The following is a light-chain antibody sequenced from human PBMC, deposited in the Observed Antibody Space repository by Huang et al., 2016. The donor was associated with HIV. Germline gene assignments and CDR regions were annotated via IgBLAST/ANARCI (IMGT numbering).Light chain of an antibody. CDR2: LGS. Sequence: DIVMTQSPLSLPVTPGEPASIFCRSSQSLLHSNGYNYLDWYLQKPGQSPQLLIYLGSKRASGVPDRCSGSGAGTDFTLKISRVEAEDVGVYYCMQGLQTLPFTFGPGTKVHIK. V-gene: IGKV2-28*01. CDR1: QSLLHSNGYNY. J-gene: IGKJ3*01. CDR3: MQGLQTLPFT.